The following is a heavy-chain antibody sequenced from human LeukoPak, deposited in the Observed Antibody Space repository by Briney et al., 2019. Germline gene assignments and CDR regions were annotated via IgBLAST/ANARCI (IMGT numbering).Heavy chain of an antibody. D-gene: IGHD3-22*01. CDR1: GFTFSDYY. V-gene: IGHV3-11*04. J-gene: IGHJ5*02. Sequence: PGGSLRLSCAASGFTFSDYYMSWIRQAPGKGLECVSYISSSGSTIYYADSVKGRFTISRDNAKNSLYLQMNSLRAEDTAVYYCAKDKNYYDSSGYPLFDPWGQGTLVTVSS. CDR3: AKDKNYYDSSGYPLFDP. CDR2: ISSSGSTI.